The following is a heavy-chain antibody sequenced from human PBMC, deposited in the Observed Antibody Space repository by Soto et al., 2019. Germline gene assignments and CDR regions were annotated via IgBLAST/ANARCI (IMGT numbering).Heavy chain of an antibody. CDR1: GYTFTGYY. CDR3: ARGMRYDFWSGSTPSFDY. J-gene: IGHJ4*02. D-gene: IGHD3-3*01. Sequence: QVQLVQSGAEVKKPGASVKVSCKASGYTFTGYYMHWVRQAPGQGLEWMGWINPNSGGTNYAQKVQGWVTMTRDTSISTAYMELSRLRSDDTAVYYCARGMRYDFWSGSTPSFDYWGQGTLVTVSS. V-gene: IGHV1-2*04. CDR2: INPNSGGT.